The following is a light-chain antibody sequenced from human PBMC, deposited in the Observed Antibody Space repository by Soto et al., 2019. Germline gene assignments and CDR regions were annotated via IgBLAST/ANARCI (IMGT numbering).Light chain of an antibody. CDR2: GAS. V-gene: IGKV3-20*01. CDR3: QQYGSSPT. J-gene: IGKJ5*01. Sequence: EIVLTQSPGTLSLFPGERATLSCRASQSLTTSYLARYQQKPGQAPRLLIYGASSRATGIPDRFSGSGSGTDFTLTISRLEPEDFAVYYCQQYGSSPTFGQGTRLEIK. CDR1: QSLTTSY.